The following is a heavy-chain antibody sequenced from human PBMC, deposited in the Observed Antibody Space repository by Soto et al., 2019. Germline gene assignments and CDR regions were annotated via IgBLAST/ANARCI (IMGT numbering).Heavy chain of an antibody. CDR1: GSTFTRYS. Sequence: EVQLVESGGGLVKPGGSLRLSRAAPGSTFTRYSMNWVRQAPGKGLEWVSSISRTTNYIQYGDSMKARFTISRDNAKNSLYLEMNSLRAEDTAVYYCARESEDLTSNFDYWGQGTLVTVSS. CDR3: ARESEDLTSNFDY. J-gene: IGHJ4*02. V-gene: IGHV3-21*06. CDR2: ISRTTNYI.